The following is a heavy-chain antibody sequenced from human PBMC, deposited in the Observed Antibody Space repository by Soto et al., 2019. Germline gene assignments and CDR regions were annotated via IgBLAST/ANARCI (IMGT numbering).Heavy chain of an antibody. CDR1: GWSFSGYY. V-gene: IGHV4-34*01. CDR3: ARGLGIAVAGTDFYYYMDV. Sequence: QVQLPQWGAGLLKPSETLSLTCAVYGWSFSGYYWSWIRQPPGKGLEWIGEINHSGSTNYNPSLKRRVTISVDTSKNQFSLKLSSVTAADTAVYYCARGLGIAVAGTDFYYYMDVWGKGTTVTVSS. J-gene: IGHJ6*03. D-gene: IGHD6-19*01. CDR2: INHSGST.